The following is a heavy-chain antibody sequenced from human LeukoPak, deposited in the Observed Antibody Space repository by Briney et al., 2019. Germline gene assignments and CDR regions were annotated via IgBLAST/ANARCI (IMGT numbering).Heavy chain of an antibody. CDR2: IYHSGST. V-gene: IGHV4-38-2*02. CDR3: ARVPGIVNDYGDYTHWFDP. J-gene: IGHJ5*02. Sequence: SETLSLTCTVSGYSISSGYYWGWIRQPPGKGLEWIGSIYHSGSTYYNPSLKSRVTISVDTSKNQFSLKLSSVTAADTAVYYCARVPGIVNDYGDYTHWFDPWGQGTLVTVSS. CDR1: GYSISSGYY. D-gene: IGHD4-17*01.